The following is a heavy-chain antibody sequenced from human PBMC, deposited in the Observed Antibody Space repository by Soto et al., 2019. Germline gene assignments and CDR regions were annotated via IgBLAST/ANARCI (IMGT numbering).Heavy chain of an antibody. J-gene: IGHJ4*02. V-gene: IGHV5-51*01. CDR1: GYSLSSYW. CDR3: ARDHGDDFWSGYHDYFDY. D-gene: IGHD3-3*01. Sequence: GESLKISCKASGYSLSSYWIGWVRQTPGKGLEWMGIVYPGDSDTRYSPSFRGQVTISVDNSIRTAYLQWSSLRAEDTAVYYCARDHGDDFWSGYHDYFDYWGQGTLVTVSS. CDR2: VYPGDSDT.